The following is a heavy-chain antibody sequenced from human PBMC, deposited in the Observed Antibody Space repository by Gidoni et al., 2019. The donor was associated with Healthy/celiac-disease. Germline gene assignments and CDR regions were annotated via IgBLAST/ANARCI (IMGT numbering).Heavy chain of an antibody. Sequence: QVQLVQSGAEVKKPGASVKVSCKASGYTFTGYYMHWVRQAPGQGLEWMGWINPNSGGTNYAQKFQGRVTMTRDTSISTAYMELSRLRSDDTAVYYCARDRAPYYYDSSGIDSGYGMDVWGQGTTVTVSS. CDR2: INPNSGGT. D-gene: IGHD3-22*01. J-gene: IGHJ6*02. V-gene: IGHV1-2*02. CDR1: GYTFTGYY. CDR3: ARDRAPYYYDSSGIDSGYGMDV.